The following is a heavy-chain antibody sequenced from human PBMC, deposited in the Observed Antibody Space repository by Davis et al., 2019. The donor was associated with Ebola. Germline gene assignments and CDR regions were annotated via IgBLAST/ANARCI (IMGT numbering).Heavy chain of an antibody. Sequence: GESLKISCAASGFPFSHHTMSWVRQAPGKGLEWLSYISGSSNSVYYADSVRGRFTISRDNAQNSLYLQMDSLRDEDTAVYYCARRSSDSNSFANDYWGRGTLVTVSS. V-gene: IGHV3-48*02. CDR1: GFPFSHHT. CDR2: ISGSSNSV. D-gene: IGHD2/OR15-2a*01. J-gene: IGHJ4*02. CDR3: ARRSSDSNSFANDY.